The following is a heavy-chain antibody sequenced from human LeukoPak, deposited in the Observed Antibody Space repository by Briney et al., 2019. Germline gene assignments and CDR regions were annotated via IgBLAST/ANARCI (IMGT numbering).Heavy chain of an antibody. CDR3: AKAKEGIAVAEGLDY. Sequence: GGSLRLSCAASGFTFDDYTMHWVRQAPGKGLEWVSLISWDGGSTYYADSVKGRFTISRDNSKNSLYLQMNSLRTEDTALYYCAKAKEGIAVAEGLDYWGQGTLVTVSS. CDR1: GFTFDDYT. D-gene: IGHD6-19*01. CDR2: ISWDGGST. V-gene: IGHV3-43*01. J-gene: IGHJ4*02.